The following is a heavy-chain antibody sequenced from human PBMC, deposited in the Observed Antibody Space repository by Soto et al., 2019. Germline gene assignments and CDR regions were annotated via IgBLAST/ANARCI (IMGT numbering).Heavy chain of an antibody. CDR1: GSIFTAYS. Sequence: SVKVSCTASGSIFTAYSMHWVRQAPGQGLEWMGVVIPIFGTANYAQKFQGRVTITADESTSTAYMELSSLRSEDTAVYYCAREVIAAAGTEFDYWGQGTLVTVSS. D-gene: IGHD6-13*01. CDR2: VIPIFGTA. J-gene: IGHJ4*02. V-gene: IGHV1-69*01. CDR3: AREVIAAAGTEFDY.